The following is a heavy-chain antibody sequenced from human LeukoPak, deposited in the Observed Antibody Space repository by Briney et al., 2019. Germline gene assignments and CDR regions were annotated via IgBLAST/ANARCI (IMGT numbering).Heavy chain of an antibody. CDR3: ASRVYGLGSFNY. V-gene: IGHV4-39*01. J-gene: IGHJ4*01. CDR1: GDSISSTSYY. Sequence: KPSETLSLTCTGSGDSISSTSYYWDWIRQPPGEGLEWIGSIYNSGTTYYNPSLKSRVTISVDTSKNQFSLKVSSVTAADTAVYYCASRVYGLGSFNYWGQGTLVTVSS. CDR2: IYNSGTT. D-gene: IGHD3-10*01.